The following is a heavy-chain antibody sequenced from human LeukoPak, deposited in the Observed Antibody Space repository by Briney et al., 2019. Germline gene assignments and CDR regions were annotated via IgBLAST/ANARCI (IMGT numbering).Heavy chain of an antibody. CDR3: IRDLFDNYSLDY. V-gene: IGHV3-21*01. CDR2: INSDSSLM. CDR1: GITFSSYS. D-gene: IGHD4-11*01. J-gene: IGHJ4*02. Sequence: GVSLRLSCAATGITFSSYSMNWVRQAPGKGLEWVSSINSDSSLMFYAESVKGRFTISRDNARNSLYLQMNSLRAEDTAVYYCIRDLFDNYSLDYWGQGALVTVSS.